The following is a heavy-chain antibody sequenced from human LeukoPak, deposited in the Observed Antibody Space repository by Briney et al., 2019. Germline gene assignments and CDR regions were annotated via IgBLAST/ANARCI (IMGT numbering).Heavy chain of an antibody. V-gene: IGHV3-7*01. D-gene: IGHD3-10*01. CDR3: TRWIGGFDL. J-gene: IGHJ4*02. CDR1: GFSISDYW. Sequence: GGSLRLSCAASGFSISDYWMNWVRQTPGKRPEWVASINHNGSERYYLDSVEGRFTISRDNAKSSLSLQMNSLRAEDTAVYYCTRWIGGFDLWGQGALVTVSS. CDR2: INHNGSER.